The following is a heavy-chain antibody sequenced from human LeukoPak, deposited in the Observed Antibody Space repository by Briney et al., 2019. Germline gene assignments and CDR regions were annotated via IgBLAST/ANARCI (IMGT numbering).Heavy chain of an antibody. D-gene: IGHD6-19*01. V-gene: IGHV1-69*11. CDR3: AAYSSGWFNWFDP. CDR1: GGTFSSYA. Sequence: SVKVSCKASGGTFSSYAISWVRQAPGQGLEWMGRIIPILGTANYAQKFQGRVTITTDESTSTAYMELSSLRSEDTAVYYCAAYSSGWFNWFDPWGQGTLVTVSS. J-gene: IGHJ5*02. CDR2: IIPILGTA.